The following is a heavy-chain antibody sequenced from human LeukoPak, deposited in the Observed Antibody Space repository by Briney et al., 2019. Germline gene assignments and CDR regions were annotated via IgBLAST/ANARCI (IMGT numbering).Heavy chain of an antibody. D-gene: IGHD3-10*01. Sequence: PGGSLRLSCAASGFTFSSYSMNWVRQAPGKGLEWVSYISSSSSTIYYADSVKGRFTISRDNAKNSLYLQMNSLRAEDTAVYYCARCENCYYGSGRLVMDVWGKGTTVTVSS. CDR1: GFTFSSYS. V-gene: IGHV3-48*04. CDR3: ARCENCYYGSGRLVMDV. J-gene: IGHJ6*04. CDR2: ISSSSSTI.